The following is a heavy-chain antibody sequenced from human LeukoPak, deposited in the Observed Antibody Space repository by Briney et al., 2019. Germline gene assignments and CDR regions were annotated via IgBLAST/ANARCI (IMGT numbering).Heavy chain of an antibody. CDR3: AKDGVGPNDYHAFDN. V-gene: IGHV3-30*02. CDR2: IWHDGSKK. CDR1: GFAFGNYG. Sequence: GGSLRLSCAASGFAFGNYGMHWVRQAPGKGLEWVTFIWHDGSKKYYADSMKGRFTISRDNSKYTLYLQMNSPRAEDMALYHCAKDGVGPNDYHAFDNWGQGTMVTVSS. J-gene: IGHJ3*02. D-gene: IGHD4-11*01.